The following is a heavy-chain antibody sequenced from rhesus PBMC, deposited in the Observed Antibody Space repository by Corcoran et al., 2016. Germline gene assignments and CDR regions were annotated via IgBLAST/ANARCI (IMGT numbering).Heavy chain of an antibody. CDR1: GFTFSNVW. V-gene: IGHV3-30*01. J-gene: IGHJ3*01. D-gene: IGHD3-3*01. CDR3: TTAGPDYNIWTGPDAFDF. Sequence: EVQLVEAGGGLVQPGGSLRLSCAASGFTFSNVWMNWVRQAPGKVLERVARIKSKADGRTADYAASVKGRFTISRDDSKYTLYLQMNSLKTEDTAVYYCTTAGPDYNIWTGPDAFDFWGQGLRVTVSS. CDR2: IKSKADGRTA.